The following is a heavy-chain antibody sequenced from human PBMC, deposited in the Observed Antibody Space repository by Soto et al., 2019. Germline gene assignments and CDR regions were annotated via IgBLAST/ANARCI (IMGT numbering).Heavy chain of an antibody. CDR1: GFTFSSCA. V-gene: IGHV3-30-3*01. CDR2: ISYDGSNK. J-gene: IGHJ4*02. Sequence: QVQLVESGGGVVQPGRSLRLSCAASGFTFSSCAMHWVRQAPGKGLEWVALISYDGSNKYYADSVNGRFTISRDNSKNMLYLQMNSMRAEDTAVYYCARDKRALRFLAWSYYFDYWCQGTLVTVSS. D-gene: IGHD3-3*01. CDR3: ARDKRALRFLAWSYYFDY.